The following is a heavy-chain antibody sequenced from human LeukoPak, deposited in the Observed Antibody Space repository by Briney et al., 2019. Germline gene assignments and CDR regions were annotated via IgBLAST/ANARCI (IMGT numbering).Heavy chain of an antibody. CDR1: GFTLGTSW. J-gene: IGHJ4*02. D-gene: IGHD2-15*01. V-gene: IGHV3-7*01. CDR2: INRDGSKI. Sequence: PGGSLRLSCAASGFTLGTSWMTWVRQAPGKGLEWVANINRDGSKIDYLDSVKVRFIISRDSAKNALYLQMSSLRADDTAVYYCARGGLTAGFDFWGQGTLVTVSS. CDR3: ARGGLTAGFDF.